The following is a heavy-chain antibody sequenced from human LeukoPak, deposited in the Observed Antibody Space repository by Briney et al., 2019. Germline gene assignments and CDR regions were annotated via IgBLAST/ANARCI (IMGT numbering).Heavy chain of an antibody. CDR3: ARHQVAVAGDFWFDP. CDR1: GGSFSGYY. CDR2: INHSGST. Sequence: SSETLSLTCAVYGGSFSGYYWSWIRQPPGKGLEWIGEINHSGSTNYNPSLKSRVTISVDTSKNQFSLKLSSVTAADTAVYYCARHQVAVAGDFWFDPWGQGTLVTVSS. D-gene: IGHD6-19*01. J-gene: IGHJ5*02. V-gene: IGHV4-34*01.